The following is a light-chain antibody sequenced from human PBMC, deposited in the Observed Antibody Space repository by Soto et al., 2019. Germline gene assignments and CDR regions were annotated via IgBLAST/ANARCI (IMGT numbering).Light chain of an antibody. Sequence: NFMLTQPHSVSESPGKAVIISCTRSSGSIANNFVQWYQQRPGSAPATIIYDDNKRPSGVPDRFSGSIDSSSNSASLTISGLKTEDEAGYYCQSYDSTNHLVFGGGTQLTVL. CDR3: QSYDSTNHLV. J-gene: IGLJ2*01. CDR2: DDN. V-gene: IGLV6-57*04. CDR1: SGSIANNF.